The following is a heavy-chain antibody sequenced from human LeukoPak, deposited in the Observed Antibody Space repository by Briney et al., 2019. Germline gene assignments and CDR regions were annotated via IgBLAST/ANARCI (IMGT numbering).Heavy chain of an antibody. CDR1: GGSISGSSYY. Sequence: SETLSLTCTVSGGSISGSSYYWGWIRQAPGKGLEWIGSIYYSGITHYNASLKSRVTISVDMSTNQFSLRLSSVTAADTAVYYCARDLELGHWGQGTLVTVSS. V-gene: IGHV4-39*07. D-gene: IGHD1-26*01. CDR2: IYYSGIT. J-gene: IGHJ1*01. CDR3: ARDLELGH.